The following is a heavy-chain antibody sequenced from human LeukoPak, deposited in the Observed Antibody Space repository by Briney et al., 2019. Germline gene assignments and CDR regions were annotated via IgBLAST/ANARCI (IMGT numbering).Heavy chain of an antibody. V-gene: IGHV3-30*18. J-gene: IGHJ4*02. CDR1: GLIFHNYG. CDR2: ISYDGSTK. Sequence: PGGSLRLSCAASGLIFHNYGMHWVRQAPGKGLEWVALISYDGSTKYYSDSVKGRFTISRDNSNKKLYLQMNNLRHEDTALYYCAKDSSIEVVTGFFDHWGQGTLVAVSS. CDR3: AKDSSIEVVTGFFDH. D-gene: IGHD2-21*02.